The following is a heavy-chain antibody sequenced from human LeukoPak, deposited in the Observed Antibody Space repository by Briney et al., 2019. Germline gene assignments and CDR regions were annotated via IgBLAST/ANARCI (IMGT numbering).Heavy chain of an antibody. Sequence: GGSLRLSCAASGFTFSSYAMSWVRQAPGKGLEWVSAISGSGGSTYYADSVKGRFTISRDNSKNTLYLQMNSLRAEDTAVYYCARDNWNYGSSMDVWGQGTTVTVSS. J-gene: IGHJ6*02. CDR1: GFTFSSYA. CDR3: ARDNWNYGSSMDV. D-gene: IGHD1-7*01. V-gene: IGHV3-23*01. CDR2: ISGSGGST.